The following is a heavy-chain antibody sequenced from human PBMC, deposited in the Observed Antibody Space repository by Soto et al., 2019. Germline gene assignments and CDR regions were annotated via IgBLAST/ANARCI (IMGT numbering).Heavy chain of an antibody. CDR3: ARDPGIAVAAGYFDY. Sequence: ASVKVSCKASGYAFTSYYMHWVRQALGQGLEWMGIINPSGGSTSYAQKFQGRVTMTRDTSTSTVYMELSSLRSEDTAVYYCARDPGIAVAAGYFDYWGQGTLVTVSS. D-gene: IGHD6-19*01. CDR1: GYAFTSYY. V-gene: IGHV1-46*01. CDR2: INPSGGST. J-gene: IGHJ4*02.